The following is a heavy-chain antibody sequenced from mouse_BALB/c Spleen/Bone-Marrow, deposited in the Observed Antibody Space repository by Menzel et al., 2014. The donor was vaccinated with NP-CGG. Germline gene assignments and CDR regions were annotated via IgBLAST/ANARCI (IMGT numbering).Heavy chain of an antibody. D-gene: IGHD2-1*01. Sequence: EVKLVESGGGLVQPGGSLRLSCATSGFTFTDYYMSWVRQPPGKALEWLGFIRNKANGYTIEYSASVKGRFTISRDNSQSILYLQKNPLRAEDSATYYCARDYGNYVRFAYWGQGTLVTVSA. CDR3: ARDYGNYVRFAY. CDR2: IRNKANGYTI. J-gene: IGHJ3*01. CDR1: GFTFTDYY. V-gene: IGHV7-3*02.